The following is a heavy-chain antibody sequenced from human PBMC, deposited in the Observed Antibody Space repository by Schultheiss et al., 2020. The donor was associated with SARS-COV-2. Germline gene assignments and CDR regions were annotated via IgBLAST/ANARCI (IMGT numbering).Heavy chain of an antibody. CDR2: IYYSGST. CDR3: ARGIVATMGDY. Sequence: SETLSLTCTVSGGSISSYYWSWIRQPPGKGLEWIGYIYYSGSTNYNHSLKSRDTISVDKSKNQFSLKLSSVTAADTAVYYCARGIVATMGDYWGQGTLVTVSS. J-gene: IGHJ4*02. V-gene: IGHV4-59*08. D-gene: IGHD5-12*01. CDR1: GGSISSYY.